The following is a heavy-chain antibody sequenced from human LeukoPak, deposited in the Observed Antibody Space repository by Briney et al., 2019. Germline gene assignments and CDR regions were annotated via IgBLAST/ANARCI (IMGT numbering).Heavy chain of an antibody. Sequence: GGSLRLSCAASGFTVSSNYMSWVRQAPGKGLEWVSVIYSGGSTYYADSVKGRFTISRDNSKNTLYLQMNSLRAEDTAVYYCAREAHYYYYGMDVWGQGTTVTVSS. CDR2: IYSGGST. CDR3: AREAHYYYYGMDV. V-gene: IGHV3-66*01. J-gene: IGHJ6*02. CDR1: GFTVSSNY.